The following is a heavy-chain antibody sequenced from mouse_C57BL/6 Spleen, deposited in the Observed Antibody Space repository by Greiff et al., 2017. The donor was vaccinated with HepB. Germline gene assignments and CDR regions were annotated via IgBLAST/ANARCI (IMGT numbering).Heavy chain of an antibody. CDR3: AIHYYGFDY. CDR1: GYTFTSYW. CDR2: IDPSDSYT. D-gene: IGHD1-1*01. J-gene: IGHJ2*01. V-gene: IGHV1-50*01. Sequence: QVQLQQPGAELVKPGASVKLSCKASGYTFTSYWMQWVKQRPGQGLEWIGEIDPSDSYTNYNQKFKGKATLTVDTSSSTAYMQLSSLTSEDSAVYYCAIHYYGFDYWGQGTTLTVSS.